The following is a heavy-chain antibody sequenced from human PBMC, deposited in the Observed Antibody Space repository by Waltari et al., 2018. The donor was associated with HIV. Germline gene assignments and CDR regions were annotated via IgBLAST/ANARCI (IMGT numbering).Heavy chain of an antibody. D-gene: IGHD3-16*02. J-gene: IGHJ4*02. CDR1: GGSISSSSYY. V-gene: IGHV4-39*07. CDR2: IYYSGST. CDR3: ASLRGLKITGYDYLWGSYRYTGTFDY. Sequence: QLQLQESGPGLVKPSETLSLTCTVSGGSISSSSYYWGWIRQPPGKGLEWIESIYYSGSTYYNPYLKSRVTISVDASKNQFSLKLSSVTAADTAVYYCASLRGLKITGYDYLWGSYRYTGTFDYWGQGTLVTVSS.